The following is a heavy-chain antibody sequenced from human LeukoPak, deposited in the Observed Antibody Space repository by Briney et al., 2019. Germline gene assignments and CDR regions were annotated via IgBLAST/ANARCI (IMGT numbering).Heavy chain of an antibody. V-gene: IGHV4-59*10. CDR1: GGPLNGYY. CDR2: IYNSGST. D-gene: IGHD3-3*01. J-gene: IGHJ5*02. CDR3: ARGPHFTISLPGFDP. Sequence: KPSETLSLTCAVYGGPLNGYYWSWIRQPPGKGLEWIGRIYNSGSTNYNPSLKSRVTMSVDTSKNQFSLKLNSVTAADTAVYYCARGPHFTISLPGFDPWGQGTLVTVSS.